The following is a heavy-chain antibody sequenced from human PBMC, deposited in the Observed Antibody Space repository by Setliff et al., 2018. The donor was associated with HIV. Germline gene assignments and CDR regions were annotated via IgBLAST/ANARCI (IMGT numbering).Heavy chain of an antibody. CDR1: GDSISSGSYY. Sequence: KTSETLSLTCSVSGDSISSGSYYWSWIRLPAGKGLEWIGQIHTTGSTNYNPSLKSRVTISMDTSKNQFPLNLNSVTATDTAVYYCAKRTFGSGRLDPWGQGTLVTVSS. J-gene: IGHJ5*02. V-gene: IGHV4-61*09. CDR3: AKRTFGSGRLDP. CDR2: IHTTGST. D-gene: IGHD3-16*01.